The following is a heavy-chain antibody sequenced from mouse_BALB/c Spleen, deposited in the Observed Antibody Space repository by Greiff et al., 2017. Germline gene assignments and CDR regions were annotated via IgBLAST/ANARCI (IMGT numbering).Heavy chain of an antibody. Sequence: EVQLVESGGGLVKPGGSLKLSCAASGFTFSSYTMSWVRQTPEKRLEWVATISSGGGNTYYPDSVKGRFTISRDNAKNNLYLQMSSLRSEDTALYYCARWRGYFDYWGQGTTLTVSS. CDR3: ARWRGYFDY. CDR1: GFTFSSYT. J-gene: IGHJ2*01. CDR2: ISSGGGNT. V-gene: IGHV5-9*03.